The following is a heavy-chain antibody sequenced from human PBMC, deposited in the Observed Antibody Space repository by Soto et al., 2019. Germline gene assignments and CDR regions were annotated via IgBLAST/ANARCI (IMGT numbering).Heavy chain of an antibody. J-gene: IGHJ4*02. V-gene: IGHV3-66*01. CDR3: ARNGNKEFDY. Sequence: GGSLRLSCAASGFTVSSNYMSWVRQAPGKGLEWISVIYSGGNTNYADSVKGRFTISRDNSKNTLYLQMNSLRAEDTAVYYCARNGNKEFDYWGQGTLVTVSS. CDR1: GFTVSSNY. D-gene: IGHD1-1*01. CDR2: IYSGGNT.